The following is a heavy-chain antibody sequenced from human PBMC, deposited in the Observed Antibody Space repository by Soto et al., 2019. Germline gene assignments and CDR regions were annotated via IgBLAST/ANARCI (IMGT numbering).Heavy chain of an antibody. Sequence: SETLSLTCTVSGGSVSSGSYYWSWIRQPPGKGLEWIGYIYYSGSTNYNPSLKSRVTISVDTSKNQFSLKLSSVTAADTAVYYCARGVYYYGSGSYYISFGYYYYGMDVWGQGTTVTVSS. CDR1: GGSVSSGSYY. D-gene: IGHD3-10*01. CDR3: ARGVYYYGSGSYYISFGYYYYGMDV. J-gene: IGHJ6*02. CDR2: IYYSGST. V-gene: IGHV4-61*01.